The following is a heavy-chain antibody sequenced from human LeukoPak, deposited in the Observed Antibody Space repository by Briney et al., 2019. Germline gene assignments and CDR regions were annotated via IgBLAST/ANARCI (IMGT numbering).Heavy chain of an antibody. CDR1: GSTFSSYA. CDR3: ARDKLVATMDFDY. CDR2: ISYDGSNK. V-gene: IGHV3-30-3*01. J-gene: IGHJ4*02. Sequence: GGSLRLSCAASGSTFSSYAMHWVRQAPGKGLGWVAVISYDGSNKYYADSVKGRFTISRDNSKNTLYLQMNSLRAEDTAVYYCARDKLVATMDFDYWGQGTLVTVSS. D-gene: IGHD5-12*01.